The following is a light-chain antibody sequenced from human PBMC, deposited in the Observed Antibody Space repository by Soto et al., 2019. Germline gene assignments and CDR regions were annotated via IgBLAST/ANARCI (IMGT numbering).Light chain of an antibody. Sequence: QSALTQPPSASGSPGQSVTISCTGSSSDIGGYKYVAWYQQHPDKAPKLIIYEVGKRPSGVPDRFFGSKSGNTASLTVSGLQTQDEADYYCTSYAGNNTFIFGGGTKVTVL. CDR1: SSDIGGYKY. V-gene: IGLV2-8*01. J-gene: IGLJ1*01. CDR2: EVG. CDR3: TSYAGNNTFI.